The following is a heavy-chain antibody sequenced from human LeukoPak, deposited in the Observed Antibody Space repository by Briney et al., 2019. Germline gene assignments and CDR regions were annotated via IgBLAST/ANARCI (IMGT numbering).Heavy chain of an antibody. Sequence: SETLSLTCTVSGGSISSYYWSWIRQPPGKGLEWIGYIYYSGSTNYNPSLKTRVTISVDTSKNQFSLNLSSVTAADTAVYYCARTDCGSTSCTFDYWGQGTLVTVSS. CDR2: IYYSGST. CDR1: GGSISSYY. V-gene: IGHV4-59*01. CDR3: ARTDCGSTSCTFDY. J-gene: IGHJ4*02. D-gene: IGHD2-2*01.